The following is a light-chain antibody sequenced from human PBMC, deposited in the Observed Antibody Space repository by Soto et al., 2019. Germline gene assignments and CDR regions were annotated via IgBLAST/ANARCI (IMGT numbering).Light chain of an antibody. J-gene: IGKJ1*01. Sequence: DIHMTHSPSSLSASVEDRVIITCRASQSISNHLNWYQQKPGKAPKLLIFAASSLQSGVPSRFSGSRSGQDFTLTISSLQPEDFATYYCKQSFSTPWTFGQGNKVEIX. CDR3: KQSFSTPWT. V-gene: IGKV1-39*01. CDR2: AAS. CDR1: QSISNH.